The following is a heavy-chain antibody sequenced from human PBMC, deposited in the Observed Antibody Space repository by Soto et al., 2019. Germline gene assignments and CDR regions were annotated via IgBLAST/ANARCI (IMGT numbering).Heavy chain of an antibody. Sequence: PSETLSLTCTVSGGSICSGGYYWSWIRQHPGKGPEWIGYIYYSGSTYYNPSLKSRVTISVDTSKNQFSLKLSSVTAADTAVYYCARAPDTAMVTPFDYWGQGTLVTVSS. CDR3: ARAPDTAMVTPFDY. D-gene: IGHD5-18*01. V-gene: IGHV4-31*03. CDR1: GGSICSGGYY. CDR2: IYYSGST. J-gene: IGHJ4*02.